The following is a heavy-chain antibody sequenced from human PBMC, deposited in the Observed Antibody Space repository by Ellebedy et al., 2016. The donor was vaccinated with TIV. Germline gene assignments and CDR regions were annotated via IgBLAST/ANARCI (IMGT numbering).Heavy chain of an antibody. V-gene: IGHV4-38-2*02. J-gene: IGHJ4*02. CDR2: IHHSGST. CDR3: ARGGVPGAFDY. CDR1: GYSITSGYY. Sequence: MPSETLSLTCTVSGYSITSGYYWGWIRQPPGKGLEWIGSIHHSGSTYYNPSLKSRVAISVDTSKSQFSLKLSSVTAADTAVYYCARGGVPGAFDYWGQGTLVTVSS. D-gene: IGHD2-2*01.